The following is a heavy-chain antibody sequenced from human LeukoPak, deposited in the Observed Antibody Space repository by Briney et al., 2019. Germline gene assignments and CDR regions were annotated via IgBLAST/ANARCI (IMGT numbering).Heavy chain of an antibody. D-gene: IGHD2-2*01. J-gene: IGHJ6*04. CDR2: ISAYNGNT. Sequence: ASVKVSCKASVYTFTRYGISWVRQAPGQGLEWMGWISAYNGNTNYAQKLQGRVTMTTDTSTSTAFMELRNLRSDDTAVYCCARDPFVVVPAAISYYYYGMDVWGKGTTVTVSS. CDR3: ARDPFVVVPAAISYYYYGMDV. CDR1: VYTFTRYG. V-gene: IGHV1-18*04.